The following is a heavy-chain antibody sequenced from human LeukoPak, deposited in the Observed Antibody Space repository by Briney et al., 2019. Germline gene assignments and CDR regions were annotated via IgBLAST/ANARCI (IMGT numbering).Heavy chain of an antibody. V-gene: IGHV1-2*06. CDR1: GGTFDSYA. J-gene: IGHJ4*02. CDR3: ARELRKGFDY. Sequence: ASVKVSCKTSGGTFDSYAISWVRQAPGQGLEWMGRINPNSGGTNYAQKFQGRVTMTRDTSISTAYMELSRLRSDDTAVYYCARELRKGFDYWGQGTLVTVSS. D-gene: IGHD4-17*01. CDR2: INPNSGGT.